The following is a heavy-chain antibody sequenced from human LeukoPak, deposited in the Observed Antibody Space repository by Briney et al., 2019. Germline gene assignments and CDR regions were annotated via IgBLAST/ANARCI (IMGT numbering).Heavy chain of an antibody. CDR1: GYSFTSYW. Sequence: GESLKISCKGSGYSFTSYWIGWVRQMPGKGLEWMGIIYPGDSDTRYSPSFQGQVTISADKSISTAYLQWSSLKASDTAMYYCARHGSVPDTDYYGSGSIGGFDYWGQGTLVTVSS. D-gene: IGHD3-10*01. CDR2: IYPGDSDT. CDR3: ARHGSVPDTDYYGSGSIGGFDY. V-gene: IGHV5-51*01. J-gene: IGHJ4*02.